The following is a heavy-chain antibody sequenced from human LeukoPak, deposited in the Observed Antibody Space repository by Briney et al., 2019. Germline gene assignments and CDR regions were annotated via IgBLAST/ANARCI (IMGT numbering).Heavy chain of an antibody. CDR3: AGVAVAGTAEYFQH. CDR2: IYYSGST. CDR1: GGSISSYY. D-gene: IGHD6-19*01. Sequence: SETLSLTCTVSGGSISSYYWSWIRQPPGKGLEWIGYIYYSGSTNYNPSLKSRVTISVDTSKNQFSLKLSSVTAADTAVYYCAGVAVAGTAEYFQHWGQGTLVTVSS. V-gene: IGHV4-59*01. J-gene: IGHJ1*01.